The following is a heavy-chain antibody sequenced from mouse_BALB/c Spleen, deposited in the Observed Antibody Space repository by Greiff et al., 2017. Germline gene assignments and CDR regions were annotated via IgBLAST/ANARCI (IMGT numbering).Heavy chain of an antibody. CDR1: GFAFSSYD. CDR3: ARLLRNYYAMDY. D-gene: IGHD1-1*01. Sequence: EVMLVESGGGLVKPGGSLKLSCAASGFAFSSYDMSWVRQTPEKRLEWVAYISSGGGSTYYPDTVKGRFTISRDNAKNTLYLQMSSLKSEDTAMYYCARLLRNYYAMDYWGQGTSVTVSS. CDR2: ISSGGGST. V-gene: IGHV5-12-1*01. J-gene: IGHJ4*01.